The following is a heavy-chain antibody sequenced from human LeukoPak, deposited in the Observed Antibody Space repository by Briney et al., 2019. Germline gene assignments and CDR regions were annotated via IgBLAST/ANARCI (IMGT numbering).Heavy chain of an antibody. CDR3: ARDGYSSSWYDYYYYMDV. V-gene: IGHV4-4*07. D-gene: IGHD6-13*01. J-gene: IGHJ6*03. CDR1: GGSISSYY. CDR2: IYTSGST. Sequence: QTSETLSLTCTVSGGSISSYYWSWIRQPAGKVLEWIGRIYTSGSTNYNPSLKSRVTMSVDTSKNQFSLKLSSVTAADTAVYYCARDGYSSSWYDYYYYMDVWGKGTTVTISS.